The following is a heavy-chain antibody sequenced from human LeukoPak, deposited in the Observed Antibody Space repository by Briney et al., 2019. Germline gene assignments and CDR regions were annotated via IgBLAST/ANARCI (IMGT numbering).Heavy chain of an antibody. Sequence: GGSLRLSCAASGFTFSTYGMHWVRQAPGTGLEWVAFIRSDGSIKYYADSVKGRFTISRDNSKNTLYLQMNTLRAEDTAVYYCARTTVTQPFDYWGQGTLVTVSS. CDR2: IRSDGSIK. CDR3: ARTTVTQPFDY. J-gene: IGHJ4*02. D-gene: IGHD4-17*01. CDR1: GFTFSTYG. V-gene: IGHV3-30*02.